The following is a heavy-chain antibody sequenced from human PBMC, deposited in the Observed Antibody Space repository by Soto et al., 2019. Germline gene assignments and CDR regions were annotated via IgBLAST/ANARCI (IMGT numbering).Heavy chain of an antibody. CDR2: IWSDGNNR. Sequence: QVQLVESGGGVVQPGRSLRLSCAASGFMFSNHGMHWVRQAPGKGLEWVAVIWSDGNNRYYADSVRGRFTISRDNSKNTVYLQMNSLRAEDTAVYYCVRGDNWNDEAYDYLGQGTLVTVSS. V-gene: IGHV3-33*01. J-gene: IGHJ4*02. CDR1: GFMFSNHG. CDR3: VRGDNWNDEAYDY. D-gene: IGHD1-1*01.